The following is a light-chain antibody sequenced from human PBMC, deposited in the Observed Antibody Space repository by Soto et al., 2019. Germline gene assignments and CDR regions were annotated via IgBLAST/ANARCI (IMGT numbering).Light chain of an antibody. Sequence: QSVLTQPPSASGSPGQSVTISCTGTSSDVGGYNYVPWYQQHPGKAPKLMIYEVSKRPSGVPDRFSGSKSGSTASLTVSGLQAEDEADYYCSSYAGSNNYVFGTGTKVTVL. V-gene: IGLV2-8*01. CDR2: EVS. CDR1: SSDVGGYNY. CDR3: SSYAGSNNYV. J-gene: IGLJ1*01.